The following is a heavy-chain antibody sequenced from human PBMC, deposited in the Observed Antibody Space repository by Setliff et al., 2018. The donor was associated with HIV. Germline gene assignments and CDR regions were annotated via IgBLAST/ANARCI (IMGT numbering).Heavy chain of an antibody. J-gene: IGHJ3*02. CDR1: GYTFTSYA. Sequence: GASVKVSCKASGYTFTSYAMHWVRQAPGQRLEWMGWINAGNGNTKYSQKFQGRVTITRDTSASTAYMELSSLRSEDTAVYYCARGKYYYDSSGRGAFDIWGQGTMVTVSS. D-gene: IGHD3-22*01. CDR2: INAGNGNT. V-gene: IGHV1-3*01. CDR3: ARGKYYYDSSGRGAFDI.